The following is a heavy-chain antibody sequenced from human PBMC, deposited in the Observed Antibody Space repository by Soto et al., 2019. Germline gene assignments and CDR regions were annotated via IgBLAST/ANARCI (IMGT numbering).Heavy chain of an antibody. Sequence: QVQVVQSGDEVKXPGASXXXXXXASGYTFTNYGFSWVRQAPGQGLEWMGWISGYNGNTKYAEKFQGRVTMTTDTSTSTAHMELRSLRSDDTAVYYCAREGQAPYYYYGMDVWGQGTAVTVSS. V-gene: IGHV1-18*01. CDR1: GYTFTNYG. CDR3: AREGQAPYYYYGMDV. CDR2: ISGYNGNT. J-gene: IGHJ6*02.